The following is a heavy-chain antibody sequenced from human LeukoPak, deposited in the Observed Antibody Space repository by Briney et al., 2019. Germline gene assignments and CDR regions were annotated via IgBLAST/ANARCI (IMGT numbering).Heavy chain of an antibody. Sequence: GGSLRLSCAAAGFTFSRYSTNWVRQAPGKGLEWVSSISSSSTYKYYADSVKGRFTISRDNAKNSLYLQMKSLRAEDTAVYYCARDQFADYWGQGTLVTVSS. J-gene: IGHJ4*02. CDR2: ISSSSTYK. D-gene: IGHD3-10*01. V-gene: IGHV3-21*01. CDR3: ARDQFADY. CDR1: GFTFSRYS.